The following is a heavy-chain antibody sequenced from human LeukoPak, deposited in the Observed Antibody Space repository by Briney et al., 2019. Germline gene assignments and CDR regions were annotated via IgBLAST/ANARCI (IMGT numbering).Heavy chain of an antibody. D-gene: IGHD6-13*01. CDR1: GFTFSSYS. CDR3: AREGTEPNVAAAASAFDI. J-gene: IGHJ3*02. Sequence: GGSLRLSCAASGFTFSSYSMNWVRQAPGKGLEWVSSISSSSSYIYYADSVKGRFTISRDNAKNSLYLQMNSLRAEDTAVYYCAREGTEPNVAAAASAFDIWGQGTMVTVSS. CDR2: ISSSSSYI. V-gene: IGHV3-21*01.